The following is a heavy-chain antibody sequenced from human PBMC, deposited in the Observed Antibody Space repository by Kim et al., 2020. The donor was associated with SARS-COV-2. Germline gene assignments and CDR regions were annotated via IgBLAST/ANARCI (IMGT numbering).Heavy chain of an antibody. CDR3: ARDSLGYCSSTSCYGVDY. V-gene: IGHV3-48*02. J-gene: IGHJ4*02. CDR1: GFTFSSYS. CDR2: ISSSSTI. Sequence: GGSLRLSCAASGFTFSSYSMNWVRQAPGKGLEWVSYISSSSTIYYADSVKGRFTISRDNAKNSLYLQMNSLRDEDTAVYYCARDSLGYCSSTSCYGVDYWGQGTLVTVSS. D-gene: IGHD2-2*01.